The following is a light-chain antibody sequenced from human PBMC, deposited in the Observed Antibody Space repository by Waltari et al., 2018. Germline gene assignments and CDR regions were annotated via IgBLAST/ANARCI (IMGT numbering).Light chain of an antibody. Sequence: DIVMNQSPDSLAVALGERATINCKYSQSVLYSSNNKNYLAWYQQKPGQPPKLLIYWASTRESGVPDRFSGSGSGTDFTLTISSLQAEDVAVYYCQQYLSTPPTFGQGTKVEIK. CDR3: QQYLSTPPT. V-gene: IGKV4-1*01. J-gene: IGKJ1*01. CDR1: QSVLYSSNNKNY. CDR2: WAS.